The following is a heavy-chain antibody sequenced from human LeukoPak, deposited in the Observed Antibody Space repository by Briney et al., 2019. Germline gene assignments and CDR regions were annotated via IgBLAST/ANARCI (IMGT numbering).Heavy chain of an antibody. V-gene: IGHV4-61*02. J-gene: IGHJ4*02. D-gene: IGHD4-17*01. CDR1: GGSISSGSYY. Sequence: PSETLSLTCTVSGGSISSGSYYWSWIRQPAGKGLEWIGRIYTSGSTNYNPSLKSRVTISVDTSKNQFSLKLSSVTAADTAEYYCARHASSDGDFRVDYWGQGTLVTVSS. CDR2: IYTSGST. CDR3: ARHASSDGDFRVDY.